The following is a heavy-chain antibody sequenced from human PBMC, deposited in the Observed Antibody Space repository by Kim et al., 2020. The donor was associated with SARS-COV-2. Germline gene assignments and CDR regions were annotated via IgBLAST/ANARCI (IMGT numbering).Heavy chain of an antibody. J-gene: IGHJ4*02. V-gene: IGHV3-7*01. D-gene: IGHD3-3*01. CDR1: GFSFSTYW. Sequence: GGSLRLSCAASGFSFSTYWMNWVRQAPGKGLEWVANIRQDGSEKNYVDSVKGRFTISRDNATNSLFLQMNSLRDDDTAVYYCASTNSFSYWCQGTLITVSS. CDR3: ASTNSFSY. CDR2: IRQDGSEK.